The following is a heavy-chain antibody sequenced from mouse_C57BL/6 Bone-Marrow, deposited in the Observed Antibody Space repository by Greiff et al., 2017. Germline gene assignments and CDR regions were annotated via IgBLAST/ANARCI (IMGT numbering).Heavy chain of an antibody. V-gene: IGHV14-4*01. CDR3: TAVLYPYYFDY. Sequence: VQLQQSGAELVRPGASVKLSCTASGFNIKDDYMHWVKQRPEQGLEWIGWIDPENGDTEYASKFQGKATITADTSSNTAYLQLSSLTSEDTAVYYCTAVLYPYYFDYGGRGTTLTVSS. J-gene: IGHJ2*01. CDR1: GFNIKDDY. D-gene: IGHD2-12*01. CDR2: IDPENGDT.